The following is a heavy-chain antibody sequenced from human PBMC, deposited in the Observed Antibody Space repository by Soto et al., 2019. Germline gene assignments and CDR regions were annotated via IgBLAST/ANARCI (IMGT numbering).Heavy chain of an antibody. J-gene: IGHJ3*02. Sequence: QVQLQQWGAGLLKPSETLSLTCAVYGGSFSGYYWSWIRQPPGKGLEWIGEINHSGSTNYNPSRKSRVTISVDTSKNQFSLKLSSVTAADTAVYSCATNPAFDIWGQGTMVTVSS. CDR1: GGSFSGYY. V-gene: IGHV4-34*01. CDR3: ATNPAFDI. CDR2: INHSGST.